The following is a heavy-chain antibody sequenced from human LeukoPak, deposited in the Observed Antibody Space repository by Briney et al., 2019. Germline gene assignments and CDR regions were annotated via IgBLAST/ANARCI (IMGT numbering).Heavy chain of an antibody. Sequence: SVKVSCKASGGTFSSYAISWVRQATGQELEWMGGIIPIFGSANYAQKFQGRVTITADESTSTAYMELSSLTSEDTAVYYCATDREGQYYFDYWVQGTLVTVSS. J-gene: IGHJ4*02. CDR3: ATDREGQYYFDY. D-gene: IGHD1-26*01. CDR1: GGTFSSYA. V-gene: IGHV1-69*13. CDR2: IIPIFGSA.